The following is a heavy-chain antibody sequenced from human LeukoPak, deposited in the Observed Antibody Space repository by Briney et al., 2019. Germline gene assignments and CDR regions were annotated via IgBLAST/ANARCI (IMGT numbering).Heavy chain of an antibody. CDR2: ISWNSGSI. D-gene: IGHD3-10*01. CDR3: AKDRRALGYGSGSYLDY. CDR1: GFTFDDYA. V-gene: IGHV3-9*01. Sequence: GGSLRLSCAASGFTFDDYAMHWVRQAPGKGLEWVSGISWNSGSIGYADSVKGRFTISRDNAENSLYLQMNSLRAEDTALYYCAKDRRALGYGSGSYLDYWGQGTLVTVSS. J-gene: IGHJ4*02.